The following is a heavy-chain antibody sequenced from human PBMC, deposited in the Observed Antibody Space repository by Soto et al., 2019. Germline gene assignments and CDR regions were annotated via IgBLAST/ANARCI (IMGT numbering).Heavy chain of an antibody. CDR2: INSDGSST. CDR3: ARWPYDHLIYYYYGMDV. V-gene: IGHV3-74*02. CDR1: GFTFSSYW. J-gene: IGHJ6*02. D-gene: IGHD3-3*01. Sequence: EVQLVESGGGLVQPGGSLRLSCAVSGFTFSSYWMHWVRQAPGKGLVWVSRINSDGSSTSYADSVKGRFTISRDNAKNTLYLQMNSLRAEDTAVYYCARWPYDHLIYYYYGMDVWGQGTTVTVSS.